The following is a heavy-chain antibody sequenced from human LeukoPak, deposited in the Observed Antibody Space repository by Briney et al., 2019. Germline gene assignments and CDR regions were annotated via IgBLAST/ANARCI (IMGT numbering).Heavy chain of an antibody. D-gene: IGHD2-21*01. CDR3: ARPASIGYYYGMDV. CDR1: GGSISSSSYY. J-gene: IGHJ6*02. V-gene: IGHV4-39*07. Sequence: PSETLSPTCTVSGGSISSSSYYWGWIRQPPGKGLEWIGSIYYSGSTYYSPSLKSRVTISVDTSKNQFSLKLSSVTAADTAVYYCARPASIGYYYGMDVWGQGTTVTVSS. CDR2: IYYSGST.